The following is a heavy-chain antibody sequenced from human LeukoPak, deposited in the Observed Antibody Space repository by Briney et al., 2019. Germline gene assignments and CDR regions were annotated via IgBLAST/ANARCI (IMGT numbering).Heavy chain of an antibody. D-gene: IGHD3-22*01. Sequence: GGSLRLSCAASGFTFSNYWMSWVRQAPGKGLEWVANINQDGSDKYYVDSVKGRFTISRDNAKNSLYLQMNSLRAEDTAIVVIREPPPGGQGTLVTVSS. CDR2: INQDGSDK. CDR3: REPPP. J-gene: IGHJ4*02. V-gene: IGHV3-7*01. CDR1: GFTFSNYW.